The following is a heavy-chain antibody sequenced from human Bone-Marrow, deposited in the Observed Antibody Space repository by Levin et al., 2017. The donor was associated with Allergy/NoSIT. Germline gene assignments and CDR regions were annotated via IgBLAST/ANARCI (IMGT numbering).Heavy chain of an antibody. CDR2: IYYSGST. J-gene: IGHJ4*02. CDR1: GGSVSSGSYY. Sequence: SETLSLTCTVSGGSVSSGSYYWSWIRQPPGKGLEWIGYIYYSGSTNYNPSLKSRVTISVDTSKNQFSLKLSSLTAADTAVFYCARVGVPRYTSGWFDYWGQGTLVTVSS. V-gene: IGHV4-61*01. D-gene: IGHD6-19*01. CDR3: ARVGVPRYTSGWFDY.